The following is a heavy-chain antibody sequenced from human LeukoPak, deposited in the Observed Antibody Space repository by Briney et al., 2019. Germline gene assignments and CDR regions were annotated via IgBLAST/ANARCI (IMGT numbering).Heavy chain of an antibody. D-gene: IGHD6-19*01. CDR1: GFSVSSFG. J-gene: IGHJ4*02. Sequence: AGESLRLSCAVSGFSVSSFGMSWVRQAPGKGLEWISAISADGETPYYADSVKGRFIISRDNSKNTLYLQLSSLRAEDTAVYYWAQGYSSGWYRYWGQGSLVSVSS. V-gene: IGHV3-23*01. CDR3: AQGYSSGWYRY. CDR2: ISADGETP.